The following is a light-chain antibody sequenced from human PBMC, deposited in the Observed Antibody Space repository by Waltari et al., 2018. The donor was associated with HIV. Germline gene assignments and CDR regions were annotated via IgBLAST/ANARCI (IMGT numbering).Light chain of an antibody. CDR2: GAS. CDR3: QQYENPLWT. V-gene: IGKV3-20*01. Sequence: EIVLTQSPGTLSLSPGERATLSCRASQTIRNNYLAWYQQKPGQAPRLLIYGASSRATGVPDRFSGSGSGTDFTLNISGLEPEDFVVYYCQQYENPLWTFGQGTKVEIK. J-gene: IGKJ1*01. CDR1: QTIRNNY.